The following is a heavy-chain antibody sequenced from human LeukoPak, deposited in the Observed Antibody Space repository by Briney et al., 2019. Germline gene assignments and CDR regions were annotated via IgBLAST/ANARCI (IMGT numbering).Heavy chain of an antibody. Sequence: SQTLSLTYSGRGGSISSGSYDWSWLRQPAGKGLQWIGRIYTSGSTNYNPSLKSRVTISVDTSKNQFSLKLSSVTAADTAVYYCAREGTVAGTGNYYYGMDVWGQGTTVTVSS. CDR2: IYTSGST. J-gene: IGHJ6*02. V-gene: IGHV4-61*02. CDR1: GGSISSGSYD. D-gene: IGHD6-19*01. CDR3: AREGTVAGTGNYYYGMDV.